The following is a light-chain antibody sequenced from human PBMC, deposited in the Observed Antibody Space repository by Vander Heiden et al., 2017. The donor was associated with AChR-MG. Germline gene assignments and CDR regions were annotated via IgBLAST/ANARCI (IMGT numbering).Light chain of an antibody. Sequence: QSVLTQPPSVSAAPGPRVAISCSGSSSNIGRNFVSWYQHLPGTTPKLLIYDNNKRPSGIPDRFSGSKSGTSATLGIAGLQTGDEADYYCGTWDGSLSSVVFGGGTKLTVL. CDR2: DNN. CDR1: SSNIGRNF. V-gene: IGLV1-51*01. J-gene: IGLJ2*01. CDR3: GTWDGSLSSVV.